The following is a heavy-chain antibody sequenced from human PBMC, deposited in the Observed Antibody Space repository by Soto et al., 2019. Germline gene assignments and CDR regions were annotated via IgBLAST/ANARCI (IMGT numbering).Heavy chain of an antibody. CDR1: GGSISNYH. D-gene: IGHD3-9*01. Sequence: QVQLQESGPGLVKPSETLSLTCTVSGGSISNYHWAWIRQPPGKGLDWIGYVHHSGKITYNPSLKNRVTISMDMSKNVFSLKLDSATAADTAVYYCARLKLADTGDYGEFDYWGQGALVAVSS. J-gene: IGHJ4*02. CDR2: VHHSGKI. CDR3: ARLKLADTGDYGEFDY. V-gene: IGHV4-59*01.